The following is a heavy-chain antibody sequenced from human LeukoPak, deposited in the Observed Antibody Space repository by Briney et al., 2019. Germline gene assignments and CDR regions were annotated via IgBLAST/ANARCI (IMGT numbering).Heavy chain of an antibody. CDR1: GGSISSYY. CDR3: AGASYDSSGIH. CDR2: IYYSGST. V-gene: IGHV4-59*01. D-gene: IGHD3-22*01. J-gene: IGHJ4*02. Sequence: SETLSLTCTVSGGSISSYYWSWIRQPPGKGLEWIGYIYYSGSTNYNPSPKSRVTISVDTSKNQFSLKLSSVTAADTAVYYCAGASYDSSGIHWGQGTLVTVSS.